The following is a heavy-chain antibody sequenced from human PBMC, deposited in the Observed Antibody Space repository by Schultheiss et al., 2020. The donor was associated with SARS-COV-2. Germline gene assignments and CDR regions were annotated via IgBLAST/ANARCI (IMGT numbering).Heavy chain of an antibody. Sequence: SETLSLTCTVSGGSISSGGYYWSWIRQHPGKGLEWIGYIYYSGSTYYNPSLKSRVTISVDTSKNQFSLKLSSVTAADTAVYYCASDSTSDDSFGVWGRGTMVTVSS. CDR2: IYYSGST. V-gene: IGHV4-31*03. CDR3: ASDSTSDDSFGV. J-gene: IGHJ3*01. CDR1: GGSISSGGYY.